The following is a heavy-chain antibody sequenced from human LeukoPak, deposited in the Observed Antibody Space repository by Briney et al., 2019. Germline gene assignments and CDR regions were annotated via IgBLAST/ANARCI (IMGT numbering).Heavy chain of an antibody. CDR1: GPSFSGYY. CDR2: INHSGST. V-gene: IGHV4-34*01. Sequence: AETLSLTCAVYGPSFSGYYWSWVRHPPGKGREWLGEINHSGSTNYNPSLKGRVTISVDTSKNQFSLKLSSVTAADTAVYYCARRRYCSSTSCSNWFDPWGQGTLVTVSS. J-gene: IGHJ5*02. CDR3: ARRRYCSSTSCSNWFDP. D-gene: IGHD2-2*01.